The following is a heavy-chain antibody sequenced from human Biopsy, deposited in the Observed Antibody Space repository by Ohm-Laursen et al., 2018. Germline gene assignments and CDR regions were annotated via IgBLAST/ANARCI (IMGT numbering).Heavy chain of an antibody. CDR3: ARDPGYDFWSGSDPFDI. CDR1: GYTFTAYG. CDR2: ISTYNDDT. D-gene: IGHD3-3*01. J-gene: IGHJ3*02. V-gene: IGHV1-18*04. Sequence: VASVKVSCKASGYTFTAYGIRWVRQAPGQGLEWMGWISTYNDDTNIAQKFQGRVSMTTDTSTRTAYMELRSLRSGDTAIYFCARDPGYDFWSGSDPFDIWGQGTLVTVS.